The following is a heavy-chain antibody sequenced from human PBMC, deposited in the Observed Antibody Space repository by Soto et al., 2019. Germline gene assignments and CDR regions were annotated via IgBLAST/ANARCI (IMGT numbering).Heavy chain of an antibody. CDR2: ISSSGDDT. CDR1: GFIFNNFV. V-gene: IGHV3-23*01. Sequence: PGGSLRIACAASGFIFNNFVMCCVRQAPGKGPEWVSTISSSGDDTYYADSVKGRFTISRDNSKNTLYLQMNSLRAEDTAVYYCAKDQYFVLVPAATFDYWGQGT. J-gene: IGHJ4*02. D-gene: IGHD2-2*01. CDR3: AKDQYFVLVPAATFDY.